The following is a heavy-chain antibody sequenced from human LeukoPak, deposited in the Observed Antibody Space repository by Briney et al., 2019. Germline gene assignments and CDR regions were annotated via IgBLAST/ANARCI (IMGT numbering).Heavy chain of an antibody. J-gene: IGHJ3*02. CDR2: IYYSGST. V-gene: IGHV4-31*03. CDR3: ARYYYGSGNFDI. D-gene: IGHD3-10*01. CDR1: GGSISGGGYY. Sequence: SETLSLTCTVSGGSISGGGYYWSWIRQHPGKGLEWIGYIYYSGSTYYNPSLKSRVTISVDTSKNQFSLKLSSVTAADTAVYYCARYYYGSGNFDIWGQGTMVTVSS.